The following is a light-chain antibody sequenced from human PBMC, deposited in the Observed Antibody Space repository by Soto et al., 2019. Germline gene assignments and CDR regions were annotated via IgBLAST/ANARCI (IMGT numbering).Light chain of an antibody. Sequence: QSALTQPASVSGSPGQSLTIYCTGTRSDVGGYNYVSWYQQHPGKAPKLMIYEVRNRPSGVSNRFSGSKSGNTGSLTISGLQAEDDAEYYGCTYTTSGTHWVFGVGTKRTFL. CDR3: CTYTTSGTHWV. CDR2: EVR. CDR1: RSDVGGYNY. V-gene: IGLV2-14*01. J-gene: IGLJ3*02.